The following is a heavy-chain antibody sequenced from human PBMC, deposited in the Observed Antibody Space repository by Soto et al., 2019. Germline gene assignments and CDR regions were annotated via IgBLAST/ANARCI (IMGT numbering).Heavy chain of an antibody. CDR1: GFTFSNDW. V-gene: IGHV3-15*01. CDR2: IKSKADGGKN. D-gene: IGHD3-22*01. J-gene: IGHJ4*02. Sequence: GGSLRLSCAASGFTFSNDWMSWVRQAPGKGLEWVGRIKSKADGGKNDYAAPVKGRFTISRDDSKNTLYLQMNSLKTEDTAVYYCTTAYYDSSGLNYWGQGTLVTVSS. CDR3: TTAYYDSSGLNY.